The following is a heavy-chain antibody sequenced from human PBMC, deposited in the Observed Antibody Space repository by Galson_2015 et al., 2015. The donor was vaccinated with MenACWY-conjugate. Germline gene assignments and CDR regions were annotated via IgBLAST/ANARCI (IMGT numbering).Heavy chain of an antibody. Sequence: SLRLSCAASGFTFSSYAMHWVRQAPGKGLEWVSVISCGGSNNYYADSVKGGSTISRDNNKNTLYLQMNSLRAEHTAVYYSARVNYSGSYFFDYCGHATLITVSS. CDR2: ISCGGSNN. CDR3: ARVNYSGSYFFDY. J-gene: IGHJ4*01. D-gene: IGHD1-26*01. V-gene: IGHV3-30*04. CDR1: GFTFSSYA.